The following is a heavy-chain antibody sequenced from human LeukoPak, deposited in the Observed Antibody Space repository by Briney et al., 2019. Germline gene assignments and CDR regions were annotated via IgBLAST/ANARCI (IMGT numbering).Heavy chain of an antibody. CDR3: ARYSSSQGWFDP. D-gene: IGHD2-2*01. V-gene: IGHV4-39*01. CDR1: GGSISSSSHY. Sequence: SETLSLTCTVSGGSISSSSHYWGWIRQPPGEGLEWIGSIYYSGSTYYNPSLKGRVTISVDTSKNQFSLRLSSVTAADTAVYYCARYSSSQGWFDPWGQGTLVTVSS. CDR2: IYYSGST. J-gene: IGHJ5*02.